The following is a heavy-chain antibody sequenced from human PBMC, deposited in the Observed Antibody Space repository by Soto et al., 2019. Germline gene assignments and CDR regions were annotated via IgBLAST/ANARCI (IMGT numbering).Heavy chain of an antibody. CDR3: ARDGGRNSGGIDY. V-gene: IGHV1-69*01. CDR1: GGTFSSYS. CDR2: IIPIFGTA. D-gene: IGHD1-26*01. Sequence: QVQLVQSGAAVKKPGSSVKVSCKASGGTFSSYSINWVRQAAGQGLEWMGEIIPIFGTANYAQKFQGRVTITADESTSTASMELCSLLSEGTAVYYCARDGGRNSGGIDYWGQGTLVTVSS. J-gene: IGHJ4*02.